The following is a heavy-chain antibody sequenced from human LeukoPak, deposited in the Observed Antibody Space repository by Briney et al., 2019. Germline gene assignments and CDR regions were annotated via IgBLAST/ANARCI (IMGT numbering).Heavy chain of an antibody. D-gene: IGHD1-1*01. CDR2: ISSSSGNMI. CDR3: ARGGSGNWNAPFDY. J-gene: IGHJ4*02. CDR1: GFTFSDYY. Sequence: GGSLRLSCAASGFTFSDYYMTWIRQAPGKGLEWVSYISSSSGNMIYYADSVKGRFTISRDNAKNSLYLQMNSLRAEDTAVYYCARGGSGNWNAPFDYWGQGTLVTVSS. V-gene: IGHV3-11*04.